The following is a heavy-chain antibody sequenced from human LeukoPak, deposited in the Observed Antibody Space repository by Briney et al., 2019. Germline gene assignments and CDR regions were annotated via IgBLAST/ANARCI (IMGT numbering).Heavy chain of an antibody. Sequence: SVKVSCKASGCTFSSYAISWVRQAPGPGLEWVGRIIPILGIANYAQKFQGRVTITADKSTSTAYMELSSLRSEDTAVYYCAREDSSGWYTFDYWGQGTLVTVSS. J-gene: IGHJ4*02. CDR3: AREDSSGWYTFDY. CDR2: IIPILGIA. V-gene: IGHV1-69*04. D-gene: IGHD6-19*01. CDR1: GCTFSSYA.